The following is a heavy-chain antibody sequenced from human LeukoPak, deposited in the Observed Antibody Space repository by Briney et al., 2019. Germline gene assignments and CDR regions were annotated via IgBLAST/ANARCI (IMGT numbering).Heavy chain of an antibody. CDR3: ARVQGRISAWGAFDI. CDR1: GYTFTSYG. D-gene: IGHD3-16*01. V-gene: IGHV1-3*01. Sequence: GASVKVSCKASGYTFTSYGISWVRQAPGQRLEWMGWINAGNGNTKYSQKFQGRVTITRDTSASTAYMELSSLRSEDTAVYYCARVQGRISAWGAFDIWGQGTEVTVSS. CDR2: INAGNGNT. J-gene: IGHJ3*02.